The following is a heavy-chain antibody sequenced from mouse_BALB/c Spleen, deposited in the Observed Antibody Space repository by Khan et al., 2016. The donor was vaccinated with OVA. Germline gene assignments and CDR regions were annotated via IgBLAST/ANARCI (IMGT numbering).Heavy chain of an antibody. CDR2: ISSGGHYT. D-gene: IGHD1-1*02. CDR1: GFTFSTYG. CDR3: ARLAYYYNSEGFAY. V-gene: IGHV5-6*01. J-gene: IGHJ3*01. Sequence: DVQLVESGGDLVKTGGSLKLSCAASGFTFSTYGMSWVRQTPDKRLEWVATISSGGHYTYYIDSVKGRFTISRDNAKNILYLQMTRLRSENTAIYYCARLAYYYNSEGFAYWGQGTLVTVSA.